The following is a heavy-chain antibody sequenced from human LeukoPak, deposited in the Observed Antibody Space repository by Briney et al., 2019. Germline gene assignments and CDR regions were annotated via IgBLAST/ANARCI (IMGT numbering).Heavy chain of an antibody. CDR2: ISSSSSYI. V-gene: IGHV3-21*01. CDR1: GFTFSSYS. Sequence: PGGSLRLSCAASGFTFSSYSMNWVRQAPGKGLEWVSSISSSSSYIYYADSVKGRFTISRDNAKNSLYLQMNSLRAEDTAVYYCARDSGGIVVVTAILDYWGQGTLVTVYS. D-gene: IGHD2-21*02. CDR3: ARDSGGIVVVTAILDY. J-gene: IGHJ4*02.